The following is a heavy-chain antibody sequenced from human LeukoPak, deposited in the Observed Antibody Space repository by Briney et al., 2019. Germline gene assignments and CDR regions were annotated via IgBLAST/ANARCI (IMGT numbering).Heavy chain of an antibody. CDR1: GGSISSGSYY. CDR3: ARGTIAADDYYYMDV. V-gene: IGHV4-61*02. J-gene: IGHJ6*03. CDR2: IYTSGST. Sequence: SETLSLTCTVSGGSISSGSYYWSWIRQPAGKGLEWIGRIYTSGSTNYNPSLKSRVTISVDTSKNQFSLKLSSVTAADTAVYYCARGTIAADDYYYMDVWGEGTTVTISS. D-gene: IGHD6-13*01.